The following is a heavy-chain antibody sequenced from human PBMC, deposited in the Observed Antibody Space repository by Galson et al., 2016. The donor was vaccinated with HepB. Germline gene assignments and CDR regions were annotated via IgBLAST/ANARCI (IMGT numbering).Heavy chain of an antibody. CDR2: ISESNTYI. Sequence: SLRLSCAASGFTFSLYNMNWVRQAPGEGLEWVSSISESNTYIYYADSVKGRFAISRDNGNNSLYLQMNSLRAEDTGVYFCASSFPPLGTAAGADYWGQGTLVTVSS. CDR3: ASSFPPLGTAAGADY. J-gene: IGHJ4*02. V-gene: IGHV3-21*06. CDR1: GFTFSLYN. D-gene: IGHD6-13*01.